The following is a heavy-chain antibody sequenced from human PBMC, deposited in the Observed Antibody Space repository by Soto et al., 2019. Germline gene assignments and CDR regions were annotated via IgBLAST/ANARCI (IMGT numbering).Heavy chain of an antibody. CDR1: GYTFTNFG. Sequence: HVQLVQSGAEVKTPGASVKVSCKASGYTFTNFGISWVRQAPGQGLEWMGWSSAYNGNTNYAQKFQGRVTMTTDTATSTAYMEVRSLRFDDTAVYYCARGGTPMDYWGQGTLVTVSS. CDR3: ARGGTPMDY. V-gene: IGHV1-18*01. CDR2: SSAYNGNT. J-gene: IGHJ4*02. D-gene: IGHD3-16*01.